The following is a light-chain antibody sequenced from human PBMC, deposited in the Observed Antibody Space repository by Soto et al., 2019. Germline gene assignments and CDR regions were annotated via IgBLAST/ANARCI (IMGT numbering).Light chain of an antibody. Sequence: EIVLTQSPATLSLSPGERATLSCRASKSVSSYLAWYQQKPGQAPRLLIYDASNRAPGIPARFSGSGSGTDFTITISSLEPEDFAVYYCQQRSNWPPGLTFGGGTKVEIK. CDR1: KSVSSY. J-gene: IGKJ4*01. CDR3: QQRSNWPPGLT. CDR2: DAS. V-gene: IGKV3-11*01.